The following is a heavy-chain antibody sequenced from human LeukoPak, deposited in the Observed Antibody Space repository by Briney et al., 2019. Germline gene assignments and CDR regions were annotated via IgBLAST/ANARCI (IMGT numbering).Heavy chain of an antibody. CDR1: GGSFSGYY. V-gene: IGHV4-34*01. J-gene: IGHJ6*03. D-gene: IGHD3-22*01. CDR2: INHSGST. Sequence: SETLSLTCAVYGGSFSGYYWSWIRQPPGKGLEWNGEINHSGSTNYNPSLKSRVTISVDTSKNQFSLKLSSVTAADTAVYYCARRDSSGYSKYYYYMDVWGKGTTVTVSS. CDR3: ARRDSSGYSKYYYYMDV.